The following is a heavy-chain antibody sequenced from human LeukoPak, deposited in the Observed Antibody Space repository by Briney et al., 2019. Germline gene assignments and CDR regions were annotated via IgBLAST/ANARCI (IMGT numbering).Heavy chain of an antibody. V-gene: IGHV1-18*01. CDR2: IAAYTGNE. Sequence: ASVTVSCKASGYTFTTYGISWVRQAPGQGLEWMGWIAAYTGNEKYAQKFQGRVTMTTDTSTSTAYMELRSLRSDDTAVYYCVREGSSGYNYWGQGTLVTVSS. D-gene: IGHD3-22*01. J-gene: IGHJ4*02. CDR3: VREGSSGYNY. CDR1: GYTFTTYG.